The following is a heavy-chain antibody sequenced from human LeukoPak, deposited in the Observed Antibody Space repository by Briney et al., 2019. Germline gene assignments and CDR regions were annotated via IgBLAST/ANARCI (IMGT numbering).Heavy chain of an antibody. CDR3: ARLVSYDVLTENFYKYYMDV. D-gene: IGHD3-9*01. Sequence: SETLSLTCTVSSGSISSNNYYWAWLRQPPGKGLGWIGSIYYTGSTFYNPSLKSRVTMSLDALKNQFTLKVTSVTATDTAVYYCARLVSYDVLTENFYKYYMDVWGKGTTVTVSS. CDR2: IYYTGST. V-gene: IGHV4-39*01. J-gene: IGHJ6*03. CDR1: SGSISSNNYY.